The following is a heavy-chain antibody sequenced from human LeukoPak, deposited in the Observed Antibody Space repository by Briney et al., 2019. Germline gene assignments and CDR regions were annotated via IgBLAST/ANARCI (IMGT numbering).Heavy chain of an antibody. D-gene: IGHD3-3*01. Sequence: APVKVSCKASGGTFSSYAISWVRQAPGQGLEWMGGIIPIFGTANYAQKFQGRVTITADESTSTAYMELSSLRSEDTAVYYCARAGITIFGVVIMGGYYFDYWGQGTLVTVSS. V-gene: IGHV1-69*13. J-gene: IGHJ4*02. CDR3: ARAGITIFGVVIMGGYYFDY. CDR1: GGTFSSYA. CDR2: IIPIFGTA.